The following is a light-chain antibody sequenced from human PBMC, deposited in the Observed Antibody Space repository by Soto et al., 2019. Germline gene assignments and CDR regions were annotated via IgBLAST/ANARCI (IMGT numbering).Light chain of an antibody. Sequence: EIVMTQSPATLSVSPGERATLSCRASQSITSHLAWYQQKPGQTPRLLIYDASTRATGIPARFSASGSGIEFTLTISSVLSEDFAVYYCQQYNTWPPYTFGQGTKLDIK. CDR2: DAS. V-gene: IGKV3-15*01. CDR1: QSITSH. CDR3: QQYNTWPPYT. J-gene: IGKJ2*01.